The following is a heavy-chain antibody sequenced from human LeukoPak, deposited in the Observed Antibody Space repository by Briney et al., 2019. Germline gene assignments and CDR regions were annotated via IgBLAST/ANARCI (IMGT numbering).Heavy chain of an antibody. V-gene: IGHV4-59*08. Sequence: PSETLSLTCTVSGGSISNYFWNWIRQPPGKGRGWIVFIYYSGPTHSNPSLRSRVTVSVATSNKQFTLRLSSVTVADTAIYYCARQSGASPHYFDYWGQGALVTVSS. CDR3: ARQSGASPHYFDY. D-gene: IGHD1-26*01. J-gene: IGHJ4*02. CDR1: GGSISNYF. CDR2: IYYSGPT.